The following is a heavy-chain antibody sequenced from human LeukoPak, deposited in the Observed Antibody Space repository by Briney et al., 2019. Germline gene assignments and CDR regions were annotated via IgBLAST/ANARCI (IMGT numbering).Heavy chain of an antibody. Sequence: SVKVSCKASGGTFSSYAISWVRQAPGQGLEWMGGIIPIFGTANYAQKFQGRVTITADESTSTAYMELSSLRSEDTAVYYCARSVVPAAHASFDYWGQGTLVTVSS. J-gene: IGHJ4*02. D-gene: IGHD2-2*01. CDR3: ARSVVPAAHASFDY. CDR1: GGTFSSYA. V-gene: IGHV1-69*13. CDR2: IIPIFGTA.